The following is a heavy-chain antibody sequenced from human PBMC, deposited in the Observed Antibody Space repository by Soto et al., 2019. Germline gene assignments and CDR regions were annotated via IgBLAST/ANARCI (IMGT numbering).Heavy chain of an antibody. J-gene: IGHJ4*02. Sequence: GASVKVSCKASGYTFITYDINWVRQATGQGLEWMGWMNPSNGNAGYAQKFQGRVTMTRNTSISTAYMELSSLRSDDTAVYFCALRKERSGPDLFYSWGQGSLVPVSS. CDR1: GYTFITYD. CDR3: ALRKERSGPDLFYS. CDR2: MNPSNGNA. V-gene: IGHV1-8*01.